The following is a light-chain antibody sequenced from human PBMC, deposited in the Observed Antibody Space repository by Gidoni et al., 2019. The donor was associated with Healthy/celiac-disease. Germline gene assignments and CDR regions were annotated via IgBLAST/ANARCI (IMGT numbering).Light chain of an antibody. J-gene: IGKJ4*01. CDR3: QQRGNWPLT. V-gene: IGKV3-11*01. CDR1: QSVSSY. CDR2: DAS. Sequence: PAPLSLSPGERATLSCRASQSVSSYLAWYQQKPGQAPRLLIYDASNRATGIPARFSGSGSGTDFTLTISSLEPEDFAVYYCQQRGNWPLTFGGGTKVEIK.